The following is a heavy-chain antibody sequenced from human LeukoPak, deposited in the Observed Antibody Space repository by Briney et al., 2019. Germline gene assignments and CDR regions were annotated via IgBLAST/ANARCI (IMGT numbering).Heavy chain of an antibody. CDR1: GFTFSKHW. V-gene: IGHV3-74*01. D-gene: IGHD2-15*01. CDR3: ANSGLNRFEY. CDR2: INSDGSST. Sequence: PGGSLRLSCAASGFTFSKHWMHWVRQAPGKGLVWVSRINSDGSSTTYADSVKGRFSISRDNSKNTLYLQVNSLRADDTAVYYCANSGLNRFEYWGQGALVTVSS. J-gene: IGHJ4*02.